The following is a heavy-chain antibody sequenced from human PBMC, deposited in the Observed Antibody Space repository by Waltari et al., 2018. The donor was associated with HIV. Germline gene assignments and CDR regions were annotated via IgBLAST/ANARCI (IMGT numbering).Heavy chain of an antibody. Sequence: QVRLQESGPGLVKPSETLSRTCTVSGTSLGSGSFYWSWIRQSPDKKMEWIGFIYSTGRTNYNPSLESRVTMSVDTSKNQFSLTLKSVTPADTAFYYCVRSLMWFGDGALWGQGALVTVSS. V-gene: IGHV4-61*01. CDR3: VRSLMWFGDGAL. D-gene: IGHD3-10*01. J-gene: IGHJ4*02. CDR2: IYSTGRT. CDR1: GTSLGSGSFY.